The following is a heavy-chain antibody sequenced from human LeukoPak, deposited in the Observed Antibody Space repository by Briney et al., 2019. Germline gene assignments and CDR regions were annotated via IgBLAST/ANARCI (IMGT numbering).Heavy chain of an antibody. CDR1: GYTFTGYY. CDR3: ARGDEGQTDKTYYDFWSGYYASWFDH. D-gene: IGHD3-3*01. V-gene: IGHV1-2*02. J-gene: IGHJ5*02. CDR2: INPNSGGT. Sequence: ASVKVSCKASGYTFTGYYMHWVRQAPGQGLEWMGWINPNSGGTNYAQNFQGRVTMTRDTSITTAYMELSRLRSDDTAVYYCARGDEGQTDKTYYDFWSGYYASWFDHWGQGTLVTVSS.